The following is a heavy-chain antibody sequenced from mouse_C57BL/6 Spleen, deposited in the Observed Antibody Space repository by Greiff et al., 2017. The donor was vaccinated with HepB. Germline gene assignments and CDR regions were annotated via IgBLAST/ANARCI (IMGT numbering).Heavy chain of an antibody. CDR2: ISNGGGST. D-gene: IGHD2-5*01. V-gene: IGHV5-12*01. CDR1: GFTFSDYY. Sequence: EVQLVESGGGLVQPGGSLKLSCAASGFTFSDYYMYWVRQTPEKRLEWVAYISNGGGSTYYPDTVKGRFTISRDNAKNTLYLQMSRLKSEDTAMYYGARLRSNGNYFDYWGQGTTLTVSS. CDR3: ARLRSNGNYFDY. J-gene: IGHJ2*01.